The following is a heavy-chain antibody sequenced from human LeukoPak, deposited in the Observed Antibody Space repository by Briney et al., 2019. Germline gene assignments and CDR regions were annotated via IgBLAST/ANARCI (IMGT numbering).Heavy chain of an antibody. D-gene: IGHD3-10*01. CDR1: GFTFSGSA. V-gene: IGHV3-73*01. Sequence: PGGSLRLSCAASGFTFSGSAMHWVRQASGKGLEWVGRIRSKANSYATAYAASVKGRFTISRDDSKNTLYLQMNSLKTEDTAVYYCTTDRGPFSYWGQGTLVTVSS. CDR3: TTDRGPFSY. CDR2: IRSKANSYAT. J-gene: IGHJ4*02.